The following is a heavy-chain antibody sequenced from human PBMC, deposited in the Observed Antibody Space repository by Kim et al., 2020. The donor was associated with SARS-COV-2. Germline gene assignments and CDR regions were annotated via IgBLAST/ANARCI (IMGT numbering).Heavy chain of an antibody. D-gene: IGHD4-17*01. J-gene: IGHJ6*02. CDR2: IYYSGST. CDR1: GGSISSYY. CDR3: ARGGDDYGDSVPYYYYYYGMDV. Sequence: SETLSLTCTVSGGSISSYYWSWIRQPPGKGLEWIGYIYYSGSTNYNPSLKSRVTISVDTSKNQFSLKLSSVTAADTAVYYCARGGDDYGDSVPYYYYYYGMDVWGQGTTVTVSS. V-gene: IGHV4-59*01.